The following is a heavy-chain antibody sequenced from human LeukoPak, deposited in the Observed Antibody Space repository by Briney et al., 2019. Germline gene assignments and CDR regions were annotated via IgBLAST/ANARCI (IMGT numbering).Heavy chain of an antibody. Sequence: ASVKVSCKASGYTFTSYGISWVRQAPGQGLEWMGWISAYNGNTNYAQKLQGRVTMTTDTSTSTAYMELRSLRSDDTAVYYCARDQTYYDILTGRESSYYFDYWGQGTLVTVSS. V-gene: IGHV1-18*01. D-gene: IGHD3-9*01. CDR3: ARDQTYYDILTGRESSYYFDY. CDR2: ISAYNGNT. J-gene: IGHJ4*02. CDR1: GYTFTSYG.